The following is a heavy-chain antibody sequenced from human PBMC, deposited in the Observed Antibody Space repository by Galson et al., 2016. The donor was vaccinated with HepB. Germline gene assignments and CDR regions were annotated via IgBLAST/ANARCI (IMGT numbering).Heavy chain of an antibody. V-gene: IGHV1-3*01. CDR2: INAGTGNT. CDR3: ARVGSRGYSYGCGLDY. D-gene: IGHD5-18*01. Sequence: SVKVSCKASGYIFTTYSMHWVRQVPGQRLEWMGWINAGTGNTKYSQKFQGRITITNDTSASTVYMELSSLRSEDTAVYYCARVGSRGYSYGCGLDYWGQGTLVTASS. J-gene: IGHJ4*02. CDR1: GYIFTTYS.